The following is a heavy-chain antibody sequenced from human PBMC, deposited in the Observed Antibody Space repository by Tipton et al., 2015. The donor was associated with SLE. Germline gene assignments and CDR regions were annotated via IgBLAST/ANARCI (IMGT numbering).Heavy chain of an antibody. D-gene: IGHD6-6*01. CDR3: AREGRREQLALDY. CDR1: GGSISSSSYY. J-gene: IGHJ4*02. CDR2: IYYSGST. Sequence: TLSLTCTVSGGSISSSSYYWGWIRQPPGKGLEWIGSIYYSGSTYYNPSLKSRVTISVDTSKNQFSLKLSSVTAAGTAVYYCAREGRREQLALDYWGQGTLVTVSS. V-gene: IGHV4-39*07.